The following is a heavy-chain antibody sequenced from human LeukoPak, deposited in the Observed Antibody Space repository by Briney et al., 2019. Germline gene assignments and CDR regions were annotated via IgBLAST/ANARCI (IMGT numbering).Heavy chain of an antibody. CDR2: IKHDGSEA. V-gene: IGHV3-7*04. J-gene: IGHJ4*02. D-gene: IGHD3-10*01. CDR3: TRDALFGSGRTHLDF. CDR1: EFTFNRYW. Sequence: GGSLRLSCAASEFTFNRYWMSWVPQAPGKGLEWVANIKHDGSEAHYVDSVKGRFTISRDNAKNSLSLQMNSLNVDDTGVYFCTRDALFGSGRTHLDFWSQGTLVSVSS.